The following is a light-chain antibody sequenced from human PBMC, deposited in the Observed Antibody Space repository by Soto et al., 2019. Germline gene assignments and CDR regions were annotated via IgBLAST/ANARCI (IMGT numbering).Light chain of an antibody. CDR3: SSYTTSGTPV. Sequence: QSVLTQPASVSGSPGQSITISCTGTSSDVGGYNYLSWYQQHPGKAPKVMIYEVSNRPSGVSNRFSGSKSGNTAFLTISGIQAEDEADYFCSSYTTSGTPVFGGGTKLTVL. CDR1: SSDVGGYNY. V-gene: IGLV2-14*01. J-gene: IGLJ3*02. CDR2: EVS.